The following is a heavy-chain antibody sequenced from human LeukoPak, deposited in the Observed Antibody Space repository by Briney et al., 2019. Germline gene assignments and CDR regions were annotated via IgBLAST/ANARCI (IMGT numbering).Heavy chain of an antibody. CDR2: IIPIFGTA. CDR3: ARDDCSGGSCCFDY. D-gene: IGHD2-15*01. V-gene: IGHV1-69*13. CDR1: GGTFSSYA. J-gene: IGHJ4*02. Sequence: SVKVSCKASGGTFSSYAISWVRQAPGQGLEWMGGIIPIFGTANYAQKFQGRVTITADESTSTAYMELSSLRSEDTAAYYCARDDCSGGSCCFDYWGQGTLVTVSS.